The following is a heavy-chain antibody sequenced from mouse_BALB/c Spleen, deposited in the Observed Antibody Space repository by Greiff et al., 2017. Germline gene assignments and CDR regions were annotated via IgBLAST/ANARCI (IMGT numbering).Heavy chain of an antibody. D-gene: IGHD2-14*01. CDR2: IRLKSNNYAT. Sequence: EVKLVESGGGLVQPGGSMKLSCVASGFTFSNYWMNWVRQSPEKGLEWVAEIRLKSNNYATHYAESVKGRFTISRDDSKSSVYLQMNNLRAEDTGIYYCTRRYGRYYYAMDYWGQGTSVTVSS. J-gene: IGHJ4*01. V-gene: IGHV6-6*02. CDR1: GFTFSNYW. CDR3: TRRYGRYYYAMDY.